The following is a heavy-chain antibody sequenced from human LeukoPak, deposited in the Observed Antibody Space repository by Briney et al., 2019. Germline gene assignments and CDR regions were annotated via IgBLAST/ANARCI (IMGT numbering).Heavy chain of an antibody. CDR2: ISWNSGNI. V-gene: IGHV3-9*01. CDR3: AKDIGRYGDFVGWFDP. J-gene: IGHJ5*02. Sequence: PGGSLRLSCVASGFTFDDYAMHWVRQAPGKGLEWVSGISWNSGNIACGDSVKGRFTISRDNAKNSLFLQMNNLRPEDTAFYYCAKDIGRYGDFVGWFDPWGHGTLVTVSS. CDR1: GFTFDDYA. D-gene: IGHD4-17*01.